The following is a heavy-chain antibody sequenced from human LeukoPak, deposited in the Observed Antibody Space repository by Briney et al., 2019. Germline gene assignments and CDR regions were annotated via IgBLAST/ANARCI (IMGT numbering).Heavy chain of an antibody. CDR3: ARGHTYYDSSGYRKANAFDI. D-gene: IGHD3-22*01. J-gene: IGHJ3*02. CDR2: IYYSGST. CDR1: GGSISSGDYY. Sequence: SQTLSLTYTDSGGSISSGDYYWSWIRQPPGKGLEWIGYIYYSGSTYYNPSLKSRVTISVDTSKNQFSLKLSSVTAADTAVYYCARGHTYYDSSGYRKANAFDIWGQGTMVTVSS. V-gene: IGHV4-30-4*01.